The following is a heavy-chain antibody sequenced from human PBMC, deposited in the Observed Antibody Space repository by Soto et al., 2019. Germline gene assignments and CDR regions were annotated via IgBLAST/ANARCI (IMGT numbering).Heavy chain of an antibody. D-gene: IGHD3-22*01. J-gene: IGHJ3*02. Sequence: QLQLQESGPGLVKPSETLSLTCTVSGGSISSSSYYWGWIRQPPGKGLEWIGSIYYSGSTYYNPSLKSRVTISVDTSKNQFSLKLSSVTAADTAVYYCASPITSDSSGYGAFDIWGQGTMVTVSS. CDR1: GGSISSSSYY. V-gene: IGHV4-39*01. CDR3: ASPITSDSSGYGAFDI. CDR2: IYYSGST.